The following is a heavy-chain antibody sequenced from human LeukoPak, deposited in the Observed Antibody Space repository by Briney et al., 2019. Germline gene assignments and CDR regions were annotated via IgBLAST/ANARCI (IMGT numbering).Heavy chain of an antibody. CDR2: ISGSGGST. CDR3: AKDPLYYYDSSGYQF. CDR1: GFTFSSYG. Sequence: GGTLRLSCAASGFTFSSYGMSWVRQAPGKGLEWVSAISGSGGSTYYADSVKGRFTISRDNSKNTLYLQMNSLRAEDTAVYYCAKDPLYYYDSSGYQFWGQGTLVTVSS. J-gene: IGHJ4*02. D-gene: IGHD3-22*01. V-gene: IGHV3-23*01.